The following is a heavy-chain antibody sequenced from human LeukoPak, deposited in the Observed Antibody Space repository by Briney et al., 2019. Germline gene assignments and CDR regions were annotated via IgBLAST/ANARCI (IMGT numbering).Heavy chain of an antibody. Sequence: GGSLRLSCAASGFTFSSYAMGWVRQAPGKGLEWVSAISGSGGSTYYADSVKGRFTISSDNSKNTLYLQMNSLRAEDTAVYYCARSGSGGWIDHWGQGTLVTVSS. CDR3: ARSGSGGWIDH. V-gene: IGHV3-23*01. CDR2: ISGSGGST. D-gene: IGHD6-19*01. CDR1: GFTFSSYA. J-gene: IGHJ4*02.